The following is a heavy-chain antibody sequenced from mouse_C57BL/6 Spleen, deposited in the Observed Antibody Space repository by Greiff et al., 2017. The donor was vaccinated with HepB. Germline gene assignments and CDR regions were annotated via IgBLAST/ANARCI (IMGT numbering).Heavy chain of an antibody. V-gene: IGHV1-22*01. CDR1: GYTFTDYN. CDR2: INPNNGGT. J-gene: IGHJ2*01. Sequence: EVQLQESGPELVKPGASVKMSCKASGYTFTDYNMHWVKQSHGKSLEWIGYINPNNGGTSYNQKFKGKATLTVNKSSSTAYMELRSLTSEDSAVYYCATTDYYGYFDYWGQGTTLTVSS. CDR3: ATTDYYGYFDY. D-gene: IGHD1-1*01.